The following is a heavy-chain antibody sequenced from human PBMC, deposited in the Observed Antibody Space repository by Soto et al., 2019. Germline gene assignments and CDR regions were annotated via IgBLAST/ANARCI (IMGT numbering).Heavy chain of an antibody. J-gene: IGHJ4*02. V-gene: IGHV3-30-3*01. CDR2: TSYDGSIK. CDR3: ARGVDRTFDY. Sequence: QVQLVESGGGVVQSGRSLRLSCAASGFNLNNHAMHWVRQAPGKGLEWVAVTSYDGSIKFYPDSVEGRFTISRENSKNTVYLQINSLRPEDTAVYNCARGVDRTFDYWGQGTLVTVSS. CDR1: GFNLNNHA.